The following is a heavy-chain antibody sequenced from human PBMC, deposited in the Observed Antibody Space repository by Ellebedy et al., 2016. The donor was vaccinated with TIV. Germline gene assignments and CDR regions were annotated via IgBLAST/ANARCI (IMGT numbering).Heavy chain of an antibody. CDR2: IAHDGSIQ. V-gene: IGHV3-30*18. Sequence: PGGSLRLSCAASGISLRSYAMSWVRQAPGKGLEWLAVIAHDGSIQHYADSAKGRFTVSRDNFKNMLYLQMDSLKVEDTSVYYCAKEISARSSNGWPFDQWGQGTLVTVSS. J-gene: IGHJ4*02. CDR3: AKEISARSSNGWPFDQ. D-gene: IGHD6-19*01. CDR1: GISLRSYA.